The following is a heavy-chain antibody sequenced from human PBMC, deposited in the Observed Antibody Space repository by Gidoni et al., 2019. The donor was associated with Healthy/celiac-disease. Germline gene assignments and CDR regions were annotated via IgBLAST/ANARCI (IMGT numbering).Heavy chain of an antibody. V-gene: IGHV4-61*02. CDR1: GGSISSGSYY. CDR2: IYTSGST. Sequence: QVQLQESGPGLVKPSQTLSLTCTVSGGSISSGSYYWSWIRQPAGKGLEWIGRIYTSGSTNYNPSLKSRVTISVDTSKNQFSLKLSSVTAADTAVYYCVSSGWSQRDYWGQGTLVTVSS. CDR3: VSSGWSQRDY. D-gene: IGHD6-19*01. J-gene: IGHJ4*02.